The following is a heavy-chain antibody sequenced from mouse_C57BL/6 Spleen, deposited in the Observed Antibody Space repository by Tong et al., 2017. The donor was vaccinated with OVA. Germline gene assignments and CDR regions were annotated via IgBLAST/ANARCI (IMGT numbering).Heavy chain of an antibody. CDR1: GYTFSSYW. V-gene: IGHV1-9*01. CDR2: ILPGSGCT. Sequence: VQLQESGPELEKPGASVKISCKATGYTFSSYWIAWVKQTPGHGLEWIGEILPGSGCTYYPENFKGKATFTADTSSSTAYMQLSSLTSEDSAVYYCARGGMDGYGYFDVWGAATTVTVSS. J-gene: IGHJ1*01. D-gene: IGHD2-3*01. CDR3: ARGGMDGYGYFDV.